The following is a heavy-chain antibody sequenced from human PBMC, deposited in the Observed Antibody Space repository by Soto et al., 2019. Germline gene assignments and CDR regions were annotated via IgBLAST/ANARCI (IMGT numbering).Heavy chain of an antibody. CDR2: IIPMFGTA. D-gene: IGHD5-18*01. V-gene: IGHV1-69*12. CDR1: GGTFSPYA. CDR3: ASGIQLWLRRINNGYSG. J-gene: IGHJ4*02. Sequence: QVQLVQSGAEVKKPESSVKVSCKAPGGTFSPYAISWVRQAPGQGLEWMGGIIPMFGTANYAQRFQDRVTITADESTNTVYMELSRLRSEDTAVYFGASGIQLWLRRINNGYSGWGQGTLVTVSS.